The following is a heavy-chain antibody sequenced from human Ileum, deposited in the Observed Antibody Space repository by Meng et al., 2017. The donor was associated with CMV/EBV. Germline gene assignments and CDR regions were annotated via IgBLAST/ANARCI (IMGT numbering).Heavy chain of an antibody. D-gene: IGHD4-17*01. Sequence: QWGSSLFTPSTTLARTWAVYGGSFSGYYWSWIRQSPGKGLEWMGEINHSGSTNYNPSLKSRVTISADTSKKWFSLKVSSVTAADTAVYYCAREAVGVENGDYADYWGQGILVTVSS. CDR3: AREAVGVENGDYADY. CDR1: GGSFSGYY. J-gene: IGHJ4*02. V-gene: IGHV4-34*01. CDR2: INHSGST.